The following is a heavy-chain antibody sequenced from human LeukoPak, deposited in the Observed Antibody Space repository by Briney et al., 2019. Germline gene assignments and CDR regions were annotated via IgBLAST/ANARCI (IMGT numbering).Heavy chain of an antibody. D-gene: IGHD2-15*01. CDR2: INSDGSST. CDR3: AKNDYGSGGSCYENNWFDP. Sequence: PGGSLRLSCAASGYTFSSYWMQWVRQAPGKGLVWVSRINSDGSSTGYADSVKGRFTISRDNAKNTLYLQMNSLRAEDTAVYYCAKNDYGSGGSCYENNWFDPWGQGNLVTVSS. J-gene: IGHJ5*02. V-gene: IGHV3-74*01. CDR1: GYTFSSYW.